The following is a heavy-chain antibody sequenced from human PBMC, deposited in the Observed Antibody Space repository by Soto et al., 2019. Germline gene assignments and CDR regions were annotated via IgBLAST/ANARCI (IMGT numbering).Heavy chain of an antibody. D-gene: IGHD2-15*01. Sequence: PGGSLRLSCAASGFTFSSYAMHWVRQAPGKGLEWVAVISYDGSNKYYADSVKGRFTISRDNSKNTLYLQMNSLRAEDTAVYYCARGRVVAATYYYYYGMDVWGQGTTVTVSS. V-gene: IGHV3-30-3*01. CDR3: ARGRVVAATYYYYYGMDV. J-gene: IGHJ6*02. CDR2: ISYDGSNK. CDR1: GFTFSSYA.